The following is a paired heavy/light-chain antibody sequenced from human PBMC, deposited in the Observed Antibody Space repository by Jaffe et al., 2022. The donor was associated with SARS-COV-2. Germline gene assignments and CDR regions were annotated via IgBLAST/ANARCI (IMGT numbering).Light chain of an antibody. Sequence: DFQMTQSPSSLSASVGDRVNITCRASQSISSYLNWYQQKPGNAPKLLIYAASSLQGGVPSRFSGSGSGTDFTLTISSLQPEDFATYYCQQSYSSLWTFGQGTKVEIK. V-gene: IGKV1-39*01. CDR2: AAS. J-gene: IGKJ1*01. CDR3: QQSYSSLWT. CDR1: QSISSY.
Heavy chain of an antibody. CDR1: GGSVSSSSYY. CDR3: ARELRSGNYYMDV. Sequence: QVQLQESGPGLVKPSETLSLTCSVSGGSVSSSSYYWSWIRQPPGKGLEWIGYIYYSGSTSYNPSLKSRVTISVDTSKNQFSLKLSSVAAADTAVYYCARELRSGNYYMDVWGKGTTVTVSS. D-gene: IGHD3-10*01. CDR2: IYYSGST. J-gene: IGHJ6*04. V-gene: IGHV4-61*01.